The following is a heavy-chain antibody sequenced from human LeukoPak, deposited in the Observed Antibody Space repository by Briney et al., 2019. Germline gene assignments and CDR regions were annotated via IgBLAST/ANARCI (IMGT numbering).Heavy chain of an antibody. Sequence: ASVKVSCKASGYTFTSYGISWVRQAPGQGLEWMGWISAYNGNTNYAQKLQGRVTMTTDTSTSTAYMELRSLRSDDTAVYYCARGVYSYGFSVGFDYWGQGTLVTVSS. J-gene: IGHJ4*02. CDR1: GYTFTSYG. V-gene: IGHV1-18*01. CDR3: ARGVYSYGFSVGFDY. D-gene: IGHD5-18*01. CDR2: ISAYNGNT.